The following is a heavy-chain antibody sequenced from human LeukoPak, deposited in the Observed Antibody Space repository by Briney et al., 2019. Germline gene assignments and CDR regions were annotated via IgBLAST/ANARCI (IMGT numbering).Heavy chain of an antibody. Sequence: ASVKVTCKASGYTFSSYYMHWVRQAPGQGLEWMGIINPTGGGTNYAQKFQGRVTMTRDASTSTVYMELSSLRSEDTAVYYCARGPGDRYNFSFDYWGQGTLVTVSS. CDR1: GYTFSSYY. V-gene: IGHV1-46*01. D-gene: IGHD5-24*01. J-gene: IGHJ4*02. CDR3: ARGPGDRYNFSFDY. CDR2: INPTGGGT.